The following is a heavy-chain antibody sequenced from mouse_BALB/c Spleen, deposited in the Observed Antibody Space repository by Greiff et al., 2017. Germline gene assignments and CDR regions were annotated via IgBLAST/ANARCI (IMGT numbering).Heavy chain of an antibody. CDR2: IYPGDGDT. CDR1: GYTFTSYW. Sequence: VMLVESGAELARPGASVKLSCKASGYTFTSYWMQWVKQRPGQGLEWIGAIYPGDGDTRYTQKFKGKATLTADKSSSTAYMQLSSLASEDSAVYYCARSDGYYWMDYWGQGTSVTVSS. V-gene: IGHV1-87*01. D-gene: IGHD2-3*01. CDR3: ARSDGYYWMDY. J-gene: IGHJ4*01.